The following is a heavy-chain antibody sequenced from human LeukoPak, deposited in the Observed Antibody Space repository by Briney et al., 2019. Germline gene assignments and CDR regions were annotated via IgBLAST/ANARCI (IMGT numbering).Heavy chain of an antibody. CDR1: GFTFSSYA. V-gene: IGHV3-30*02. CDR3: AKDQGYNYGYSDAFDM. Sequence: PGGSLRLSCAASGFTFSSYAMSWVRQAPGKGLEWVAFIRYDGSNKYYEDSVKGRLTISRDNSKNTLYLQMNSLRAEDTAVYYCAKDQGYNYGYSDAFDMWGQGTMVTVSS. J-gene: IGHJ3*02. CDR2: IRYDGSNK. D-gene: IGHD5-18*01.